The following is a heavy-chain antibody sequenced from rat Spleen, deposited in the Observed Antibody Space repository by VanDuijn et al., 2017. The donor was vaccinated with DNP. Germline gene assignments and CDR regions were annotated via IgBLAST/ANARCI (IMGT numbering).Heavy chain of an antibody. V-gene: IGHV5-7*01. CDR3: AGRPPPTRGPFDY. CDR2: ISHDDSGT. Sequence: EVLLVESAGGLVQPGRSLKLSCAVSGFTFSDYAMAWVRQSPKKGLEWVATISHDDSGTYYRDSVKGRFTISRDNAKNTLYLQMDSLRSEDTAAYYCAGRPPPTRGPFDYWGQGVMVTVSS. J-gene: IGHJ2*01. D-gene: IGHD1-4*01. CDR1: GFTFSDYA.